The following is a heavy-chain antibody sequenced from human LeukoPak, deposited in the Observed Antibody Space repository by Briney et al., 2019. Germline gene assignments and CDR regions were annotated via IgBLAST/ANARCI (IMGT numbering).Heavy chain of an antibody. D-gene: IGHD3-3*01. V-gene: IGHV3-64D*09. J-gene: IGHJ5*02. CDR2: ISGNGDST. CDR3: VRRSGESHSP. CDR1: GFTFSNYA. Sequence: GGSLRLSCSASGFTFSNYAMHWVRQAPGKGLEYVSAISGNGDSTYYTDSVKGRFTISRDNSKNTLYLQMSSLRVEDTALYYCVRRSGESHSPWGQGTLVTVSS.